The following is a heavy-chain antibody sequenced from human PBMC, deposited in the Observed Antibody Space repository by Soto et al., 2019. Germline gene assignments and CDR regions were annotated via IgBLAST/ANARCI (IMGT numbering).Heavy chain of an antibody. CDR2: ISGSGDRT. V-gene: IGHV3-23*01. D-gene: IGHD1-1*01. CDR1: GFTFSSSA. CDR3: AKGIRPLDD. Sequence: GGSLRLSCAASGFTFSSSAMSWVRQAPGKGLGWVSAISGSGDRTYYADSVKGRFTISRDNSKNTLYLQMNSLRAEDTAVYYCAKGIRPLDDWGQGTLVTVSS. J-gene: IGHJ4*02.